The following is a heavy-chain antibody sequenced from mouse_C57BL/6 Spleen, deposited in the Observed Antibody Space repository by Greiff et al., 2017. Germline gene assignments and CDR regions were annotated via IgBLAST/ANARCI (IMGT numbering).Heavy chain of an antibody. CDR2: IDPSDRYT. D-gene: IGHD1-1*01. J-gene: IGHJ4*01. CDR3: ASRRPYYYGSSPYAMDY. Sequence: QVQLQQPGAELVLPGASVKLSCKASGYTFTSYWMHWVKPRPGQGLAWIGEIDPSDRYTNYNQKFKGKSTLTVDKSSSTAYMQLSRLTSEDSAVYYCASRRPYYYGSSPYAMDYWGQGTSVTVSS. V-gene: IGHV1-69*01. CDR1: GYTFTSYW.